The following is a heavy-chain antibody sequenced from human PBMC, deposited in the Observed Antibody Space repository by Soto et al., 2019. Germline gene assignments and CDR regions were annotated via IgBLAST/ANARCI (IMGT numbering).Heavy chain of an antibody. Sequence: QITLKESGPTLVKPTQTLTLTCSFSGFSLTSGVGVGWIRQPPGKALEWLGFAYWDDDNRYSPSLRSRLTLTKDTSRGQVVLTMTNMAPVDTATYFCAHRRGGYNWDDGYFDYWGQGTLVTVSS. D-gene: IGHD1-20*01. CDR2: AYWDDDN. J-gene: IGHJ4*02. CDR3: AHRRGGYNWDDGYFDY. V-gene: IGHV2-5*02. CDR1: GFSLTSGVG.